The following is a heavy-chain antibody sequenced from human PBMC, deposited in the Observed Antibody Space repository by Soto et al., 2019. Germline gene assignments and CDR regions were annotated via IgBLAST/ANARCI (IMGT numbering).Heavy chain of an antibody. J-gene: IGHJ4*02. CDR1: GGAFARCV. D-gene: IGHD5-12*01. CDR3: ARDLGSGYDPGDY. Sequence: GASVKLSCEDSGGAFARCVWNWVRQAPGQGLEWMGGIISIFGTPNYSQKFLGRVTITADESTSTGYMELSNLRSDDTAIYYCARDLGSGYDPGDYWGQGTQVTLSS. V-gene: IGHV1-69*13. CDR2: IISIFGTP.